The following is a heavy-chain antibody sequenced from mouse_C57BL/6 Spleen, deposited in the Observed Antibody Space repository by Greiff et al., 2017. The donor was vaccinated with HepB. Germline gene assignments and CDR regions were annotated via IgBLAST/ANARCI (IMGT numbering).Heavy chain of an antibody. CDR1: GFTFTDYY. V-gene: IGHV7-3*01. J-gene: IGHJ3*01. CDR3: ARYEDYDWFAY. Sequence: EVQLKESGGGLVQPGGSLSLSCAASGFTFTDYYMSWVRQPPGKALEWLGFIRNKANGYTTEYSASVKGRFTISRDNSQSILYLQMNALRAEDSATYYCARYEDYDWFAYWGQGTLVTVSA. CDR2: IRNKANGYTT. D-gene: IGHD2-4*01.